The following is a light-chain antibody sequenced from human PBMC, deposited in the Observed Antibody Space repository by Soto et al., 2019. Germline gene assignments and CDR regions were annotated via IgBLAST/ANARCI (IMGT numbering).Light chain of an antibody. Sequence: EIVMTQSPATLSVSPGERATLSCRASQSVSSNLAWYQQKPDQAPRLLIYGASTRATGIPARFSGSGSGTEFTLTIRSLQSDDFAVYYCQKYNNWPPLTFGGGTKVEIK. CDR3: QKYNNWPPLT. CDR1: QSVSSN. V-gene: IGKV3-15*01. J-gene: IGKJ4*01. CDR2: GAS.